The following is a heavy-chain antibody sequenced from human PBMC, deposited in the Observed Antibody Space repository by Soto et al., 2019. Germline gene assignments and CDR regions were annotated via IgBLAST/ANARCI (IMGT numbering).Heavy chain of an antibody. CDR3: ARATMGYDFWSNKYYFDY. CDR2: INYSGGP. Sequence: SETLSLTCTVSSGSISTDNWSWIRQPPGKGLEWIGYINYSGGPNYNPSLKSRVTISVDTSKNQFSLKLSSVTAADTAVYYCARATMGYDFWSNKYYFDYWGQGSLVTVSS. V-gene: IGHV4-59*01. CDR1: SGSISTDN. D-gene: IGHD3-3*01. J-gene: IGHJ4*02.